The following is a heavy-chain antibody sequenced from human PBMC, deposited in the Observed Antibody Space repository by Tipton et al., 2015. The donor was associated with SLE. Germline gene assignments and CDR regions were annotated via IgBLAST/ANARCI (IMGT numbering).Heavy chain of an antibody. V-gene: IGHV3-23*01. CDR3: AKAALGGVGLPHDAFDI. Sequence: SLRLSCAASGFTFSSYAMSWVRQAPGKGLEWVSAISGSGGRTYYADSVKGRFTISRDNSKNTLYLQMNSLRAEETAVYYCAKAALGGVGLPHDAFDIWGQVTMATVSS. CDR1: GFTFSSYA. D-gene: IGHD2-15*01. J-gene: IGHJ3*02. CDR2: ISGSGGRT.